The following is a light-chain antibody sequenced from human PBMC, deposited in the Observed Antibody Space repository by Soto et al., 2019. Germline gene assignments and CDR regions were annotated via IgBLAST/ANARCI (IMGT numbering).Light chain of an antibody. Sequence: DIRMSQYPSSVCASXGDRGTINCRARVSISIFLHRYQLKPGKEPNILXXGASYLKSGVQTRLSGSGSGKDFTLNISSLQPEEFAIYYCKQTYTTPEITFGQGTRLEIK. CDR3: KQTYTTPEIT. V-gene: IGKV1-39*01. CDR1: VSISIF. CDR2: GAS. J-gene: IGKJ5*01.